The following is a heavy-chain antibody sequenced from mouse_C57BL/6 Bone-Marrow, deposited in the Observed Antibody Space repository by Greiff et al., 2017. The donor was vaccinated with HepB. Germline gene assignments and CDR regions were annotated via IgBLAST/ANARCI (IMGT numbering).Heavy chain of an antibody. Sequence: QVQLQQSGAELARPGASVKLSCKASGYTFTSYGISWVKQRTGQGLEWIGEIYPRSGNTYYNEKFKGKATLTADKSSSTAYMELRSLTSDDSAVYFCARDYGSRYYFDYWGQGTTLTVSS. V-gene: IGHV1-81*01. CDR2: IYPRSGNT. CDR1: GYTFTSYG. CDR3: ARDYGSRYYFDY. D-gene: IGHD1-1*01. J-gene: IGHJ2*01.